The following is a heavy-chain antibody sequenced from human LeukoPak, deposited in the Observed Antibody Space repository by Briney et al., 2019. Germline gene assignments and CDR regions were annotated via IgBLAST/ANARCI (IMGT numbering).Heavy chain of an antibody. D-gene: IGHD5-12*01. Sequence: PSETLSLTCTVSGGSISSSSYYWGWIRQPPGKGLEWIGSIYYSGGTYYNPSLKSRVTISVDTSKNQFSLKLSSVTAADTAVYYCATEAYYSGYARRGSNFDYWGQGALVTVSS. CDR1: GGSISSSSYY. CDR3: ATEAYYSGYARRGSNFDY. CDR2: IYYSGGT. V-gene: IGHV4-39*07. J-gene: IGHJ4*02.